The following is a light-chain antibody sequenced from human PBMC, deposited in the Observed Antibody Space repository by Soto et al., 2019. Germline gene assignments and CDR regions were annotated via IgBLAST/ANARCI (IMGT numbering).Light chain of an antibody. Sequence: QSVLTQPASVSGSPGQSITISCTGTSGDVGGYNYVSWYQQHPGKAPKFMIYEVSNRPSGVSNRFSGSKSGNTASLTISGLQAEDEADYYCSSYTSSSTHWVFGGGTKLTVL. CDR1: SGDVGGYNY. CDR2: EVS. J-gene: IGLJ3*02. CDR3: SSYTSSSTHWV. V-gene: IGLV2-14*01.